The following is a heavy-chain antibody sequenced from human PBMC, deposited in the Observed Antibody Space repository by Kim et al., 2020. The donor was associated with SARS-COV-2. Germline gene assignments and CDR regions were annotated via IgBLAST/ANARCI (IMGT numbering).Heavy chain of an antibody. J-gene: IGHJ5*02. CDR1: GGSISSSSYY. CDR2: IYNSGST. Sequence: SETLSLTCTVSGGSISSSSYYWGWIRQPPGKGLEWIGNIYNSGSTNSNPSLKSRVTISVDTSKNQFPLKLSSVTAADPAVYYCARQYSSLGKWFDPWGQGTLVTVSS. D-gene: IGHD6-19*01. V-gene: IGHV4-39*01. CDR3: ARQYSSLGKWFDP.